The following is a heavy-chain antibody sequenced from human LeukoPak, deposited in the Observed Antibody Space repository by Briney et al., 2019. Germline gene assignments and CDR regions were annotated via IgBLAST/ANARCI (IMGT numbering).Heavy chain of an antibody. CDR1: GFTFSSYA. J-gene: IGHJ6*02. D-gene: IGHD1-26*01. CDR3: ANLVGATTYYYYGMDV. V-gene: IGHV3-23*01. CDR2: ISGSGGST. Sequence: GGSLRLSCAASGFTFSSYAMSWVRQAPGKGLEWVSAISGSGGSTYYADSVKGRFTISRDNSKNTLYLQMNSLRAEDTAVYYCANLVGATTYYYYGMDVWGQGTTVTVSS.